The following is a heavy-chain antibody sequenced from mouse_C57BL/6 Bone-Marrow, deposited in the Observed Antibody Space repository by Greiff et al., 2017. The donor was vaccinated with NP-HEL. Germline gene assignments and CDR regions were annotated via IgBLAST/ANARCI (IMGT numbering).Heavy chain of an antibody. CDR3: ERYYYGSSSFDY. D-gene: IGHD1-1*01. Sequence: VKLQQPGAELVKPGASVKLSCKASGYTFTSYLMHWVKQRPGRGLEWIGRIDPNSGGTKYNEKFKSKATLTVDKPSSTAYMQLNSLTSEDSADYYGERYYYGSSSFDYWGQGTTLTVSS. CDR2: IDPNSGGT. J-gene: IGHJ2*01. V-gene: IGHV1-72*01. CDR1: GYTFTSYL.